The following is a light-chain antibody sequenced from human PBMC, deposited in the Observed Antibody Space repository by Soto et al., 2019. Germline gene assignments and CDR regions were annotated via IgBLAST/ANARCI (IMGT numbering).Light chain of an antibody. CDR1: QSVNSY. V-gene: IGKV3-11*01. J-gene: IGKJ4*01. Sequence: EIVLTQSPATLSLSPGERATLSCRASQSVNSYLAWYQQKPGQPPRLLIYDASNRATGIPARFSGSGSGTGFTLTISTLEPEDFAVYYCQQRSDWPLTFGGGTKVEIE. CDR2: DAS. CDR3: QQRSDWPLT.